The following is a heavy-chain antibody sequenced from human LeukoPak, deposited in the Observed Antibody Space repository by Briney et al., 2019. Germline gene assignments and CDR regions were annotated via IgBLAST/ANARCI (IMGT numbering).Heavy chain of an antibody. D-gene: IGHD6-19*01. CDR3: ARVSGWYSFDP. J-gene: IGHJ5*02. CDR2: IYYSVST. CDR1: GGFISSYY. Sequence: SETLSLTCSVSGGFISSYYWSWIRQPPGKGLEWIGYIYYSVSTNYNPSLKSRVTISVDTSKNQFSLKLSSVTAADTAVYYCARVSGWYSFDPWGQGTLVTVSS. V-gene: IGHV4-59*01.